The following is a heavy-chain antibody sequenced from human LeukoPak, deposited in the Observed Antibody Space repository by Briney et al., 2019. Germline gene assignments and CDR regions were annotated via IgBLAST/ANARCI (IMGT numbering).Heavy chain of an antibody. V-gene: IGHV4-59*01. J-gene: IGHJ4*02. CDR1: GGSISSYY. D-gene: IGHD3-3*02. CDR2: IYYSGST. CDR3: ARGLLDDY. Sequence: KPSETLSPTCTVSGGSISSYYWSWIRQPPGKGLEWIGYIYYSGSTNYNPSLKSRVTISVDTSKNQFSLKLSSVTAADTAVYYCARGLLDDYWGQGTLVTVSS.